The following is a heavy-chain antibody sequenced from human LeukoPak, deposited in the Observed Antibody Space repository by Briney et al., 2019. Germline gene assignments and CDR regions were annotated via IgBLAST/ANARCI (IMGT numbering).Heavy chain of an antibody. V-gene: IGHV4-59*01. J-gene: IGHJ4*02. D-gene: IGHD3-10*01. CDR2: IYYRGST. CDR1: GGSISSYY. Sequence: SETLSLTRTLAGGSISSYYWSWIRQPPGKGLEWTGYIYYRGSTNYNPSLKSRVTISVDTSKNQLSLKLSSVTAADTAVYYCARVGTYGSGSYLSWLDYWGQGTLVTVSS. CDR3: ARVGTYGSGSYLSWLDY.